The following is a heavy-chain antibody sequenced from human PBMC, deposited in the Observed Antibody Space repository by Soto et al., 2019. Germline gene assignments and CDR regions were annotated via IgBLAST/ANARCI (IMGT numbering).Heavy chain of an antibody. J-gene: IGHJ4*02. Sequence: WGSLRVSCAASGFTFSNYGMNWVRQSPGKGLEWVSYISGSSSTIFYADSVKGRFTISRDNARNSLSLQMNSLRDEDTAVYYCASAPSRIRPLDYWGRGTLVTVSS. CDR1: GFTFSNYG. CDR2: ISGSSSTI. CDR3: ASAPSRIRPLDY. V-gene: IGHV3-48*02.